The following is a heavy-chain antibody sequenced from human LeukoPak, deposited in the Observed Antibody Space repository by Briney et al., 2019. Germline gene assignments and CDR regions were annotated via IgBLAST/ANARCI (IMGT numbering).Heavy chain of an antibody. D-gene: IGHD2-2*01. CDR1: GYSISSGYY. Sequence: PSETLSLTCAVSGYSISSGYYWGWIRQPPGKGLEWIGSIYHSGSTHYNPSLKSRVTISVDTSKNQFSLKLNSVTAADPAVYYCARNGTNNYFDYWGQGTLVTVSS. J-gene: IGHJ4*02. V-gene: IGHV4-38-2*01. CDR2: IYHSGST. CDR3: ARNGTNNYFDY.